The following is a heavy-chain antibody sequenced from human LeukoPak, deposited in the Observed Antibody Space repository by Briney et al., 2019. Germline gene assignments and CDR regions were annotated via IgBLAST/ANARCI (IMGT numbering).Heavy chain of an antibody. CDR1: RFTFSSYG. CDR3: ARGFPAAFDI. J-gene: IGHJ3*02. V-gene: IGHV3-30*02. CDR2: IRFDESDK. Sequence: PGGSLRLSCAASRFTFSSYGMHWVRQAPGKGLEWVAFIRFDESDKYYADSVKGRFTISRDNSKNTLYLQMNSLRAEDTAVYYCARGFPAAFDIWGQGTMVTVSS.